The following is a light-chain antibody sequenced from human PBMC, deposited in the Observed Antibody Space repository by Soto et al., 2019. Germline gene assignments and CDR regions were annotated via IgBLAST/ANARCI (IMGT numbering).Light chain of an antibody. J-gene: IGLJ2*01. Sequence: QAVVTQAPSASATPGQKVTISCSGNSSNIGRNTVNWYQHLPGTAPRLLIYNINQRPSGVPDRFSGSKSGTSASLAISGLQSDDEAHYYCASWDDSLNGPVFGGRTKLTVL. CDR1: SSNIGRNT. V-gene: IGLV1-44*01. CDR3: ASWDDSLNGPV. CDR2: NIN.